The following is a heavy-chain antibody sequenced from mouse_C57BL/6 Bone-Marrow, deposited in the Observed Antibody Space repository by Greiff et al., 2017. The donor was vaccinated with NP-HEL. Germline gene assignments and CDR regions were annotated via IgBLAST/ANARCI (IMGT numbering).Heavy chain of an antibody. J-gene: IGHJ4*01. V-gene: IGHV8-8*01. D-gene: IGHD2-3*01. CDR3: ARAYDGYFPYAMDY. CDR2: IWWDDDK. Sequence: VKLQESGPGILQPSQTLSLTCSFSGFSLSTFGMGVGWIRQPSGKGLEWLAHIWWDDDKYYNPALKSRLTISKDTSKNQVFLKIANVDTADTATYYCARAYDGYFPYAMDYWGQGTSVTVSS. CDR1: GFSLSTFGMG.